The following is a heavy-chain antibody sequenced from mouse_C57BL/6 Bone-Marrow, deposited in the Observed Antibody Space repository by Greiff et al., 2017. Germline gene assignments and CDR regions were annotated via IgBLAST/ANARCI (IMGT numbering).Heavy chain of an antibody. CDR1: GYTFTSYW. Sequence: QVQLQQPGAELVMPGASVKLSCKASGYTFTSYWMHWVKQRPGQGLEWIGEIDPSDSYTNYNQKFKGKSTLTVDKSSSTAYMQLSSLTSEDSAVYYCARGDYSEPFAYWGQGTLVTVSA. D-gene: IGHD2-12*01. CDR3: ARGDYSEPFAY. J-gene: IGHJ3*01. V-gene: IGHV1-69*01. CDR2: IDPSDSYT.